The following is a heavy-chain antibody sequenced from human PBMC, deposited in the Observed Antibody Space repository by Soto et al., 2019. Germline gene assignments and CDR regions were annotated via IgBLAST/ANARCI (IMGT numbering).Heavy chain of an antibody. Sequence: EVQLVESGGGLVQPGRSLRLSCAASGFTFDDYAMHWVRQAPGKGLEWVSGISWNSGSIGYADSVKGRFTISRDNAKNSLYLQMNSLRAEDTALYYCAKEIGPNSGAFDIWGQGTMVTVSS. D-gene: IGHD7-27*01. V-gene: IGHV3-9*01. CDR3: AKEIGPNSGAFDI. CDR1: GFTFDDYA. J-gene: IGHJ3*02. CDR2: ISWNSGSI.